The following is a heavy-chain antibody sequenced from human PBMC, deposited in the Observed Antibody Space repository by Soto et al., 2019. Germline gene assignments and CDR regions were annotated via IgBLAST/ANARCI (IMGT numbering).Heavy chain of an antibody. D-gene: IGHD3-22*01. V-gene: IGHV3-23*01. CDR2: ISGSGGST. CDR3: AQDLKSGYYDSSGIDS. J-gene: IGHJ4*02. CDR1: RFTFSSYA. Sequence: PGGSLRLSCAASRFTFSSYAMSWVRQAPGKGLEWVSAISGSGGSTYYADSVKGRFTISRDNSKNTLYLQMNSLRAEDTAVYYCAQDLKSGYYDSSGIDSWGQGTLVTVSS.